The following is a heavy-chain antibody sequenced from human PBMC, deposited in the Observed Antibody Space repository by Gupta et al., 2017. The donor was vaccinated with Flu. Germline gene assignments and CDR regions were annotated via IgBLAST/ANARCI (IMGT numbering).Heavy chain of an antibody. CDR2: IYDSGNT. V-gene: IGHV4-59*01. CDR3: ARVGVGDCSGNMCFNWFDP. Sequence: WSWIRQPPGKGLEWIGYIYDSGNTKYNPSLKILGTISSDPSRNQVSLKLISVTAADTAVYYCARVGVGDCSGNMCFNWFDPWGQGTLGTVSS. D-gene: IGHD2-15*01. J-gene: IGHJ5*02.